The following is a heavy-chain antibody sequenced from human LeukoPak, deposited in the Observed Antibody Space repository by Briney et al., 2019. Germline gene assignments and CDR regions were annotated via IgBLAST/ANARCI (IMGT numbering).Heavy chain of an antibody. V-gene: IGHV3-33*01. D-gene: IGHD5-24*01. J-gene: IGHJ3*02. Sequence: GGSLRLSCAASGFTLSSYGMHWVRQAPGKGLEWVAVIWYDGSNKYYADSVKGRFTISRDNSKNMLYLQMNSLRAEDTAVYYCARDRRFNAFDIWGQGTMVTVSS. CDR1: GFTLSSYG. CDR2: IWYDGSNK. CDR3: ARDRRFNAFDI.